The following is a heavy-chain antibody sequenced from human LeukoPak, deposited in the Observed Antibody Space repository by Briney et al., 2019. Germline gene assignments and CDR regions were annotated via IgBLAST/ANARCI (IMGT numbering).Heavy chain of an antibody. V-gene: IGHV1-46*01. J-gene: IGHJ4*02. CDR3: AQSDFDY. CDR1: GYTFTSYY. D-gene: IGHD3-3*01. CDR2: INPSDGST. Sequence: ASVKVSYKASGYTFTSYYMHWVRQAPGQGLEWMGKINPSDGSTNYAQKFQGRVTMTRDTSTSTVYMGLSSLRSEDTAVYYCAQSDFDYWGQGTLVTVSS.